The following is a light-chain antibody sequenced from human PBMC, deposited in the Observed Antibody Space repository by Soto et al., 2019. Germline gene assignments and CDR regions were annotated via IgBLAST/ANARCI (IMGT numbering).Light chain of an antibody. V-gene: IGKV3-20*01. J-gene: IGKJ1*01. CDR3: YQYGSTAPT. Sequence: IVWNQSPGTISLSPCAVATLACRSSQSVATNLAWYQQKPGQPPRLLIYGASTRATGIPARFSGSGSGTDFTLTISRLELEDFVVFYCYQYGSTAPTFGQGTKVDNK. CDR1: QSVATN. CDR2: GAS.